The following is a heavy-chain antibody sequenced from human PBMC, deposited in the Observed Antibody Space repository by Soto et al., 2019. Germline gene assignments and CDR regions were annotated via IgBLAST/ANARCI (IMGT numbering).Heavy chain of an antibody. D-gene: IGHD1-1*01. Sequence: QLQLQESGSGLVRPSQTLSLTCAVSGGSISSGGYSWNWSRQPPGKGLEWIGYIYHSGRTLYNPSLKSRVTISVDKSKNQFSLKLSSVTAADTAVYYCARDQLEGNWFDPWGQGTLVTVSS. CDR2: IYHSGRT. V-gene: IGHV4-30-2*01. J-gene: IGHJ5*02. CDR3: ARDQLEGNWFDP. CDR1: GGSISSGGYS.